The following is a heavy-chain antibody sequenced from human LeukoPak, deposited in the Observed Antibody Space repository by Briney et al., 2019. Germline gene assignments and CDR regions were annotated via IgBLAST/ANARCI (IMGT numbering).Heavy chain of an antibody. J-gene: IGHJ4*02. Sequence: GRSLRLSCAASGFTFDDYAMHWVRQAPGKGLEWVSGISWNSGSIGYADSVKGRFTISRDNAKNSLYLQMNSLRAEDTALYCCAKDLGEQWLVHGIDYWGQGTLVTVSS. V-gene: IGHV3-9*01. CDR2: ISWNSGSI. CDR3: AKDLGEQWLVHGIDY. CDR1: GFTFDDYA. D-gene: IGHD6-19*01.